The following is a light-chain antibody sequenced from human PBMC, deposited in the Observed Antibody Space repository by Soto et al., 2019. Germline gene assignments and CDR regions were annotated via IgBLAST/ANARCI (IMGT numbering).Light chain of an antibody. J-gene: IGKJ4*01. Sequence: DIVITQSPLSLPFIPLEPASISCRSSQSLLHGSGYNYLDWYLQKPGQSPQLLIYLGSNRASGVPDRFCGSGSGTDFTLTISRLEPEDFAVYFCQQYATSPLTFGGGTKVDIK. CDR1: QSLLHGSGYNY. V-gene: IGKV2-28*01. CDR2: LGS. CDR3: QQYATSPLT.